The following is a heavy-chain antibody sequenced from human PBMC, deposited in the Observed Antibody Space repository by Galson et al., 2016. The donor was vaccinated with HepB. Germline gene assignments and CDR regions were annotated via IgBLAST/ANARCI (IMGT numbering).Heavy chain of an antibody. CDR3: ARVTIFGIIEGFDP. CDR1: GGSISPYY. CDR2: VYHTGST. Sequence: ETLSLTCTVSGGSISPYYWSWIRQTPGLGLQYIGYVYHTGSTHYNPSLKSPVTLSVDPSKNQFSLKLSSVTAADTAIYYCARVTIFGIIEGFDPWGQGILVTVSS. D-gene: IGHD3-3*02. V-gene: IGHV4-59*01. J-gene: IGHJ5*02.